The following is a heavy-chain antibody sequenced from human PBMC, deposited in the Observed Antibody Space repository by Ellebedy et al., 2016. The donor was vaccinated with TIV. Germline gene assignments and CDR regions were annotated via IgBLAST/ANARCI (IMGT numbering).Heavy chain of an antibody. CDR1: GFSLSTSGVG. Sequence: SGPTLVKPTQTLTLTCTFSGFSLSTSGVGVGWIRQPPGKALEWLALIYWNDDKRYSPSLKSRLTITKDTSKNQVVLTMTNMDPVDTATYYCARRFCGGSCYSEYNWFDPWGQGTLVTASS. D-gene: IGHD2-15*01. V-gene: IGHV2-5*01. CDR2: IYWNDDK. J-gene: IGHJ5*02. CDR3: ARRFCGGSCYSEYNWFDP.